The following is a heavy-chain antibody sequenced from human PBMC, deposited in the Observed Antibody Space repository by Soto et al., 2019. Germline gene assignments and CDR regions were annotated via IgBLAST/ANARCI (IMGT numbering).Heavy chain of an antibody. D-gene: IGHD1-7*01. CDR3: ASRYPGTSVDY. J-gene: IGHJ4*02. Sequence: PSETLSLTCAVSGGSFTSNNWWTWVRQPPGQGLEWIGEIYRTGSTNYNPSLKSRVTISLDKSENRFSLKVTSLTAADTAVYYCASRYPGTSVDYWGQGTLVTVSS. CDR1: GGSFTSNNW. CDR2: IYRTGST. V-gene: IGHV4-4*02.